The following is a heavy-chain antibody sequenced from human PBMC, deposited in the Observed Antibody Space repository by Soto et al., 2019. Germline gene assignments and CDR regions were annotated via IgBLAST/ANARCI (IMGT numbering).Heavy chain of an antibody. V-gene: IGHV1-69*01. J-gene: IGHJ4*02. CDR2: VIPLFGAT. CDR3: ARAAAPGIMTSHFDY. CDR1: GATLSNYA. D-gene: IGHD6-13*01. Sequence: QVHLVQSGAEVKKPGSSVKVSCKISGATLSNYAVNWLRQAPGHGLEWVGGVIPLFGATYYTQKFQGRATITADEFTTTAYLELSRLTSEDTAIYFCARAAAPGIMTSHFDYWGQGTLITVSS.